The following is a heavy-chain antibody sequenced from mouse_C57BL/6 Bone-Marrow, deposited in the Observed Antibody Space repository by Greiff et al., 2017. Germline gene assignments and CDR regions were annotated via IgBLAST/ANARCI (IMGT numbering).Heavy chain of an antibody. CDR1: GFTFSSYA. V-gene: IGHV5-4*01. CDR3: AREENWDGMDY. Sequence: EVTVVESGGGLVKPGGSLKLSCAASGFTFSSYAMSWVRQTPEKRLEWVATISDGGSYTYYPDNVKGRFTISRDNAKNNLYLQMSHLKAEDAAMYYCAREENWDGMDYWGQGTSVTVSS. J-gene: IGHJ4*01. D-gene: IGHD4-1*01. CDR2: ISDGGSYT.